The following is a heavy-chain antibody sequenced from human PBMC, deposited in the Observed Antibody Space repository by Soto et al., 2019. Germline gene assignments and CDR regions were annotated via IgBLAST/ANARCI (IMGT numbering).Heavy chain of an antibody. CDR1: GITFSNYW. CDR3: AAWDISNP. J-gene: IGHJ5*02. Sequence: EEKLVQSGGGLVRPGGSLRLSCVGSGITFSNYWMNWVRQTPGKGLEWVANIKPDGSAKAYVDSVKGRFTVSRDNAKNSLYLQMNNLRAEDTAVYFCAAWDISNPWGQGTLVTVSS. D-gene: IGHD2-15*01. CDR2: IKPDGSAK. V-gene: IGHV3-7*01.